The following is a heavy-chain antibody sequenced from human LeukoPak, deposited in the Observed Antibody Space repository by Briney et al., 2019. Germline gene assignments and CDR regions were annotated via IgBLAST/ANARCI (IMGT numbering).Heavy chain of an antibody. CDR2: IIPIFGTA. Sequence: ASVEVSCKASGGTFSSYAISWVRQAPGQGLEWMGGIIPIFGTANYAQKFQGRVTVTADESTSTAYMELSSLRSEDTAVYYCARGSIAVAGTDGGGYYYYYMDVWGKGTTVTVSS. CDR1: GGTFSSYA. J-gene: IGHJ6*03. D-gene: IGHD6-19*01. CDR3: ARGSIAVAGTDGGGYYYYYMDV. V-gene: IGHV1-69*13.